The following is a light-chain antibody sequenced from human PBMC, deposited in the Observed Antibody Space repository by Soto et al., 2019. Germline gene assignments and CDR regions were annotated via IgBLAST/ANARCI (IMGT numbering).Light chain of an antibody. Sequence: EVVMTQSPATLSVSPGERATLSCRASQSVSSNLAWYQQKHGQAPRLLIYGASSRATGIPDRFSGSGSGTDFTLTISRLEPEDFAVYYCQQYGSSPPNTFGQGTRLEIK. CDR1: QSVSSN. CDR3: QQYGSSPPNT. V-gene: IGKV3-20*01. CDR2: GAS. J-gene: IGKJ5*01.